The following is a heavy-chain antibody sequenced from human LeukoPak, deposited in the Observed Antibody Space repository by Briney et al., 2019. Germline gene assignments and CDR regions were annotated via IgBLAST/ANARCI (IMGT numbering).Heavy chain of an antibody. Sequence: GASVKVSCKASGYTFTSYGISWVRQAPGQGLEWMGWINTNTGNPTYAQGFTGRFVFSLDTSVSTAYLQISSLKAEDTAVYYCARPDCYDSSAPSKLWGQGTLVTVSS. D-gene: IGHD3-22*01. CDR3: ARPDCYDSSAPSKL. J-gene: IGHJ4*02. V-gene: IGHV7-4-1*02. CDR2: INTNTGNP. CDR1: GYTFTSYG.